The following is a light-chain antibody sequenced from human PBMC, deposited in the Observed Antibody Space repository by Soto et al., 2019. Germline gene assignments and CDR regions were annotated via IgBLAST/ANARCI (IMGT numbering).Light chain of an antibody. CDR2: FAS. Sequence: DIQMTQSPSSLSASVGDRVTITCRASQGIGNDLGWYQQKPGKAPKRLIYFASNFQSGVPSRFSGSGSGTEFTLTISSLQPEDSATYYCLQHKSYPWTFGQGTKVDIK. J-gene: IGKJ1*01. CDR1: QGIGND. CDR3: LQHKSYPWT. V-gene: IGKV1-17*01.